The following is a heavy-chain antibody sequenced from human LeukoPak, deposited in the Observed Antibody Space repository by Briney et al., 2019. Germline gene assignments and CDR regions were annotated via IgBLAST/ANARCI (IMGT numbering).Heavy chain of an antibody. D-gene: IGHD1-7*01. J-gene: IGHJ4*02. CDR2: IWYDGGNK. V-gene: IGHV3-33*01. CDR1: GFTFNSCG. CDR3: VGTIAYRGSEY. Sequence: PGGSLRLSCAASGFTFNSCGMHWVRQAPGKGLEWVAVIWYDGGNKYYADSVKGRFTISRDNSKNTLFLQMNSLRADDTAVYYCVGTIAYRGSEYWGQGALVTVSS.